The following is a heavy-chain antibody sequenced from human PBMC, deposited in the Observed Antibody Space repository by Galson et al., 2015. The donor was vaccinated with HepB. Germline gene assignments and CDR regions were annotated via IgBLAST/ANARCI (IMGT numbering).Heavy chain of an antibody. V-gene: IGHV3-11*05. CDR1: GFTFSDYY. CDR3: ARDFEVGATRPYWYFDL. CDR2: ISSSSSYT. J-gene: IGHJ2*01. D-gene: IGHD1-26*01. Sequence: SLRLSCAASGFTFSDYYMSWIRQAPGKGLEWVSYISSSSSYTNYADSVKGRFTISRDNAKNSLYLQMNSLRAEDTAVYYCARDFEVGATRPYWYFDLWGRGTLVTVSS.